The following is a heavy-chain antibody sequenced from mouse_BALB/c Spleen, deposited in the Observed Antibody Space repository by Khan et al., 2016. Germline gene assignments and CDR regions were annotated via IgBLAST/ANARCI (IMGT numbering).Heavy chain of an antibody. V-gene: IGHV4-1*02. CDR3: ARPAYYGNYDAMDY. CDR1: GFDFSRYW. D-gene: IGHD2-10*01. CDR2: SNPDSSTI. J-gene: IGHJ4*01. Sequence: EVKLLESGGGLVQPGGSLKLSCAAGGFDFSRYWMSWVRQAPGKGREWIGESNPDSSTINYTPSLKDKFIISRDNAKNTLYLHMSKVRSEDTALYYGARPAYYGNYDAMDYWGQGTSVTVSS.